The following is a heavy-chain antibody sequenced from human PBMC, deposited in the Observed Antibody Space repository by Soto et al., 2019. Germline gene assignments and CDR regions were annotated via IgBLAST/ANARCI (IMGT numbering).Heavy chain of an antibody. CDR3: ARDEVYCSGGSCYSGNDY. CDR1: GFTFSSYG. CDR2: IGYDGSNK. J-gene: IGHJ4*02. Sequence: QVQLVESGGGVVQPGGSLRLSCAASGFTFSSYGMHWVRQAPGKGLEWVAVIGYDGSNKYYADSVKGRFTISRDNSKNTLDLQMNSLRAEDTAVYYCARDEVYCSGGSCYSGNDYWGQGTLVTVSS. V-gene: IGHV3-33*01. D-gene: IGHD2-15*01.